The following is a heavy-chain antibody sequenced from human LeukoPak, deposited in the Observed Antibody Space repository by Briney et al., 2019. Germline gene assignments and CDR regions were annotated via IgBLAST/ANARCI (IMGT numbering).Heavy chain of an antibody. CDR1: GGSISSYS. CDR2: IYYSGTT. CDR3: ARGIVGPTPYFDY. D-gene: IGHD1-26*01. Sequence: PSETLSLTCSASGGSISSYSWSWIRQPPGKGLEWIGYIYYSGTTNYNPSLKSRVTISVDTSKNQFSLKLSSVTAADTAVYYCARGIVGPTPYFDYWGRGTLVTVSS. J-gene: IGHJ4*02. V-gene: IGHV4-59*01.